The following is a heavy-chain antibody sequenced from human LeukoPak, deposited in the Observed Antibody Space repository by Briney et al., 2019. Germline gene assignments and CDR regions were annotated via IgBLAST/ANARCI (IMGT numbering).Heavy chain of an antibody. D-gene: IGHD3-22*01. V-gene: IGHV4-34*01. CDR1: GGSFSGYY. Sequence: SETLSLTCAVYGGSFSGYYWSWIRQPPGKGLEWIGEINHSGSTNYNPSLKSRVTISVDTSKNQFSLKLSSVTAADTAVYYCARSGSDSSGYYYDYWGQGTLVTVSS. CDR3: ARSGSDSSGYYYDY. CDR2: INHSGST. J-gene: IGHJ4*02.